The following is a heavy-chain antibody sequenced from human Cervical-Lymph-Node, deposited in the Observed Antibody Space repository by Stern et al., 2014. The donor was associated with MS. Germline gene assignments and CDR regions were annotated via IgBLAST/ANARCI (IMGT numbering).Heavy chain of an antibody. CDR3: ANLIAAQVRRDAFDI. CDR1: GFSFNNYG. D-gene: IGHD6-6*01. J-gene: IGHJ3*02. Sequence: VQLVESGGGVVRPGRSLRLSCAASGFSFNNYGIHWVRQAPGKGLARVGIVSYDGNNVYYGDSVKGRFTISRDNSKNTVYLQMDNLTVGDTAVYYCANLIAAQVRRDAFDIWGQGTMVTVSS. V-gene: IGHV3-30*18. CDR2: VSYDGNNV.